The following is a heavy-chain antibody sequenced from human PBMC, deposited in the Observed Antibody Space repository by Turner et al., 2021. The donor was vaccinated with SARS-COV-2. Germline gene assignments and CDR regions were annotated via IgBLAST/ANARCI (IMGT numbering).Heavy chain of an antibody. V-gene: IGHV4-39*01. D-gene: IGHD1-26*01. J-gene: IGHJ6*02. CDR1: GGSISSSSYY. Sequence: QLQLQESGPGLVKPSETLSLTCTVSGGSISSSSYYWGWIRQPPGKGLEWIGSIYYSGSNYYNPSLKSRVTISVDTSKNQFSLKLSSVTAADTAVYYCARHQGSASGYDHGMNVWGQGTAVIVSS. CDR3: ARHQGSASGYDHGMNV. CDR2: IYYSGSN.